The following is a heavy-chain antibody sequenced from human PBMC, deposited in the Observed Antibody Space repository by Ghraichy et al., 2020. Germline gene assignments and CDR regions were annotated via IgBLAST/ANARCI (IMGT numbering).Heavy chain of an antibody. CDR3: ARVRPDSSGYYSGWYFDL. CDR1: GFTFSSYS. Sequence: GGSLRLSCAASGFTFSSYSMNWVRQAPGKGLEWVSSISSSSSYIYYADSVKGRFTISRDNAKNSLYLQMNSLRAEDTAVYYCARVRPDSSGYYSGWYFDLWGRGTLVTVSS. J-gene: IGHJ2*01. D-gene: IGHD3-22*01. V-gene: IGHV3-21*01. CDR2: ISSSSSYI.